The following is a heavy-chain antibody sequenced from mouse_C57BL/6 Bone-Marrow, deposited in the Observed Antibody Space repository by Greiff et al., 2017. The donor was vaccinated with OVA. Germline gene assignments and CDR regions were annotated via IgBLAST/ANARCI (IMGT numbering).Heavy chain of an antibody. J-gene: IGHJ3*01. CDR1: GYTFTDYY. D-gene: IGHD1-1*01. Sequence: QVQLKESGAELVRPGASVKLSCKASGYTFTDYYINWVKQRPGQGLEWIARIYPGSGNTYYNEKFKGKATLTAEKSSSTAYMQLSSLTSEDSAVYFCARRGGRSPSFAYWGQGTLVTVSA. V-gene: IGHV1-76*01. CDR3: ARRGGRSPSFAY. CDR2: IYPGSGNT.